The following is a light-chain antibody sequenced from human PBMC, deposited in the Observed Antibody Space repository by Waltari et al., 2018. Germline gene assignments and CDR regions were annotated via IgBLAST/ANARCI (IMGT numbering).Light chain of an antibody. Sequence: EIVMTQYPATLSVSLGERATLSCRASQSVSSNLAWYQQKPGQAPRLLIYGASTRATGIPARFSGSGSGTEFTLTISSLQSEDFAVYYCEQYNNWPPWTFGQGTKVEIK. V-gene: IGKV3D-15*01. CDR3: EQYNNWPPWT. J-gene: IGKJ1*01. CDR1: QSVSSN. CDR2: GAS.